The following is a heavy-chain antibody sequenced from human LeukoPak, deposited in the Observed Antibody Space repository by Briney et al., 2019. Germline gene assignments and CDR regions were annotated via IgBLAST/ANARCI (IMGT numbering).Heavy chain of an antibody. D-gene: IGHD6-13*01. CDR3: ARDLGYSSSWGY. CDR1: GYIFTSYY. Sequence: ASVKVSCKTSGYIFTSYYFHWVRQAPGQGLEWMGIISPSGGSTTYAQKFLGRVTMTRDTSTSTVYMELSSLRSEDTAVYFRARDLGYSSSWGYWGQGTLVTASS. J-gene: IGHJ4*02. CDR2: ISPSGGST. V-gene: IGHV1-46*01.